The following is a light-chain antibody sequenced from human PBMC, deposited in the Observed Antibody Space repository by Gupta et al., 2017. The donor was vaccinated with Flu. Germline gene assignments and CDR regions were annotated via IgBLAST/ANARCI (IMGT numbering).Light chain of an antibody. CDR3: SAWDDSLSSPV. J-gene: IGLJ3*02. Sequence: RVTISCSGSSSNIGNNYIHWYQQLPGTAPKLLIYKNNQRPSRVPDRFSGSKSGASASLAISGLRSEDEADYYCSAWDDSLSSPVFGGGTKLTVL. V-gene: IGLV1-47*01. CDR2: KNN. CDR1: SSNIGNNY.